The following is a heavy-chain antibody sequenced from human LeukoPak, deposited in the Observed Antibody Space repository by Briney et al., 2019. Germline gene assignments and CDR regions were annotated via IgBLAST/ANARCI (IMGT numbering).Heavy chain of an antibody. D-gene: IGHD6-13*01. V-gene: IGHV4-59*08. J-gene: IGHJ4*02. Sequence: NASETLSLTCTVSGGSISSYYWSWIRQPPGKGLEWIGYIYYSGSTNYNPSLKSRVTISVDRSKSQFSLKVSSVTAADTAVYYCARHIAAAGPFDYWGQGTLVTVSS. CDR1: GGSISSYY. CDR3: ARHIAAAGPFDY. CDR2: IYYSGST.